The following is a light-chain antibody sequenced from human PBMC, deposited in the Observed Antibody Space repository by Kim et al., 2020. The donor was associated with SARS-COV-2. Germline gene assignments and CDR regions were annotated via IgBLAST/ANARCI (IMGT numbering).Light chain of an antibody. Sequence: GQSGTIPCTGTSSDVGGYIHVSWYQQHPGKAPKLIIYDVNKRPSGASDRFSGSKSANTASLTISGLQAEDEAEYYCASFTSSTTWVFGGGTQLTVL. CDR3: ASFTSSTTWV. CDR2: DVN. CDR1: SSDVGGYIH. V-gene: IGLV2-14*03. J-gene: IGLJ3*02.